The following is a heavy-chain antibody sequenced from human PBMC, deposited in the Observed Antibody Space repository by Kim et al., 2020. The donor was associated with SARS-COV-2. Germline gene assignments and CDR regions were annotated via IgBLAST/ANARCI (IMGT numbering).Heavy chain of an antibody. Sequence: AEPVKGRFIVSRDKCKNTLYLKMNSLRAEDTAVFYCAKGLEGWQWPPGYAFEIWGQGTMVTVSS. J-gene: IGHJ3*02. V-gene: IGHV3-30*02. D-gene: IGHD6-19*01. CDR3: AKGLEGWQWPPGYAFEI.